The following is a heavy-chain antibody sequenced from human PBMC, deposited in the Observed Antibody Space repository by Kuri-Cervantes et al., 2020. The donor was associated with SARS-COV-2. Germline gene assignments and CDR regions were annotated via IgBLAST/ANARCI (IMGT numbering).Heavy chain of an antibody. J-gene: IGHJ6*02. CDR2: INPNSGGT. CDR3: ARGRRITVNDFWSGLAYYYYGMDV. Sequence: KVSCKASGYTFTGYYMHWVRQAPGQGLEWMGWINPNSGGTNYAQKFQGRVTMTRDTSISTAYMELSRLRSDDTAVYYCARGRRITVNDFWSGLAYYYYGMDVWGQGTTVTVSS. CDR1: GYTFTGYY. V-gene: IGHV1-2*02. D-gene: IGHD3-3*01.